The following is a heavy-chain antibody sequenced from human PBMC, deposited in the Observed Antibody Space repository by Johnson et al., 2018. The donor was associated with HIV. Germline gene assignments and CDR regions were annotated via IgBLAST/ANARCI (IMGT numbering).Heavy chain of an antibody. CDR3: ARGHGIGAVAVPDACDI. V-gene: IGHV3-23*04. Sequence: VQLVESGGSLVLPGGSLRLSCAASGFTFSNYAMSWVRQAPGKGLEWVSSINNSCGSTYYADFVKGRFTISRDNSKHTLYMQMNSLRDEDPAVYYCARGHGIGAVAVPDACDIWGQGTMVTVSS. CDR2: INNSCGST. D-gene: IGHD6-19*01. J-gene: IGHJ3*02. CDR1: GFTFSNYA.